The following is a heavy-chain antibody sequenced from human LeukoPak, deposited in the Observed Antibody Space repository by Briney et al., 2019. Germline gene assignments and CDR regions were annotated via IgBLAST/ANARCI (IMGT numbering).Heavy chain of an antibody. D-gene: IGHD6-13*01. CDR3: ARGLGSSRGRATVPRYPTKDY. CDR2: INHSGST. J-gene: IGHJ4*02. V-gene: IGHV4-34*01. CDR1: GGSFSGYY. Sequence: SETLSLSCAVYGGSFSGYYWSWIRQPAGKGLEWIGEINHSGSTNYNPSVKSRVTISVDTSKNQFSLKLSSVTAADTAVYYCARGLGSSRGRATVPRYPTKDYWGQGTLVTVSS.